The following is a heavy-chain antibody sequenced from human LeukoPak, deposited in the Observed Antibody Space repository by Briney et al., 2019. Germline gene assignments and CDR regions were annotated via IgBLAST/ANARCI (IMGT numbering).Heavy chain of an antibody. CDR1: GFTFSSYS. CDR2: INHSGSS. V-gene: IGHV4-34*01. Sequence: GSLRLSCAASGFTFSSYSTNWIRQPPGKGLEWIGEINHSGSSNYNPSLKSRVTISVDTSKNQFSLKLSSVTAADTAVYYCARSIKRYQIDYWGQGTLVTVSS. CDR3: ARSIKRYQIDY. J-gene: IGHJ4*02. D-gene: IGHD1-14*01.